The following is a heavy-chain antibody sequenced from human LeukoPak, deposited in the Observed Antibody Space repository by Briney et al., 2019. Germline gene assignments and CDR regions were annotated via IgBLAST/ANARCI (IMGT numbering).Heavy chain of an antibody. J-gene: IGHJ4*02. CDR3: AKVGYSSGWLSYYFDY. CDR2: ISGSGGST. D-gene: IGHD6-19*01. Sequence: PGGSLRLSCAASGFTFSSYAMSWVRQAPGKGLEWVSAISGSGGSTYYADSVKGRFTISRDNSKNTLYLQMNSLRAEDTAVYYCAKVGYSSGWLSYYFDYWGQGTLVTVSS. V-gene: IGHV3-23*01. CDR1: GFTFSSYA.